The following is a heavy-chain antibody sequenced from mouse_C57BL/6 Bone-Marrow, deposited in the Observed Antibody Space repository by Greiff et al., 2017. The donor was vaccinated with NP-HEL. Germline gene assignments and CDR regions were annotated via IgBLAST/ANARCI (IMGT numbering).Heavy chain of an antibody. CDR3: ARRRDTAQATPCAY. V-gene: IGHV1-42*01. J-gene: IGHJ3*01. D-gene: IGHD3-2*02. Sequence: EVQLQQSGPELVKPGASVKISCKASGYSFTGYYMNWVKQSPEKSLEWIGEINPSTGGTTYNQKFKAKATLTVDKSSSTAYMQLKSLTSEDSAVYYCARRRDTAQATPCAYWGQGTLVTVSA. CDR2: INPSTGGT. CDR1: GYSFTGYY.